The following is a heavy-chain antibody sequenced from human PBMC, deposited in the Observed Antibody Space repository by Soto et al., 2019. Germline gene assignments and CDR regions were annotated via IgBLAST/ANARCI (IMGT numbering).Heavy chain of an antibody. CDR1: GFSLTSSGEA. CDR2: IYWDDDK. CDR3: AHRDYRSGFFDY. Sequence: GRRLENPTPTFTQSCSISGFSLTSSGEAVGWIRQPPGKALEWLALIYWDDDKRYSPSLKSRLTITKDTSKNQVVLTMTTMDPVDTVTYYCAHRDYRSGFFDYWGQGVLVTVSS. V-gene: IGHV2-5*02. D-gene: IGHD2-15*01. J-gene: IGHJ4*02.